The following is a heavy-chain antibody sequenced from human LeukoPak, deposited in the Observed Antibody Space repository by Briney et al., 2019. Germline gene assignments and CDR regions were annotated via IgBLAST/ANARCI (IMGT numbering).Heavy chain of an antibody. J-gene: IGHJ4*02. CDR1: GFTFSDYT. CDR2: ISSSSTTI. V-gene: IGHV3-48*02. Sequence: GGSLRLSCAASGFTFSDYTMNWVSQAPGKGLEWESYISSSSTTIYYADSVKGRFTISKDNAKNSLYLQMNRLRDEDTAVYYCARDPGKDYYGSGTYLKRFDYWGQGTLVTVCS. CDR3: ARDPGKDYYGSGTYLKRFDY. D-gene: IGHD3-10*01.